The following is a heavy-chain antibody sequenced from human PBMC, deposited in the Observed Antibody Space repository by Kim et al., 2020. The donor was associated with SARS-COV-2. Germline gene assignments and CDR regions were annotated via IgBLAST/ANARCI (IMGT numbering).Heavy chain of an antibody. J-gene: IGHJ4*02. D-gene: IGHD3-10*01. CDR3: ARVAYYGSGRTFDY. Sequence: KSPRKSRVTISVDSSKNQLSLKLGSVTAADTAVYYCARVAYYGSGRTFDYWGQGTLVTVSS. V-gene: IGHV4-34*01.